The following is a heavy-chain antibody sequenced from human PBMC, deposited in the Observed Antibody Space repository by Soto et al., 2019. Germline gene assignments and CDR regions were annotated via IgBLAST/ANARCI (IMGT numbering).Heavy chain of an antibody. J-gene: IGHJ4*02. CDR3: TTDLNGGFDY. CDR1: GFAFSNAW. Sequence: EVQLVESGGGFVTPGGSLRVSCAASGFAFSNAWMSWVRQAPGKGLEWVGRIKSETDGETTDYVAPVKGRFTISRDDSKNTLYLQMNSLKIEDTAVYYCTTDLNGGFDYWGRGTLVTVSS. CDR2: IKSETDGETT. V-gene: IGHV3-15*01. D-gene: IGHD2-8*01.